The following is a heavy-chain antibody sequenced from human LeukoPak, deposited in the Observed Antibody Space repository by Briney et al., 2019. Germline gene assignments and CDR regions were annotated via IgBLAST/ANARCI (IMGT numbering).Heavy chain of an antibody. CDR3: ARDRVWDGFDY. V-gene: IGHV4-59*01. D-gene: IGHD6-13*01. CDR2: IYYSGST. J-gene: IGHJ4*02. CDR1: GGSISSYY. Sequence: SETLSLTCTVSGGSISSYYWSWIRQPPGKGLEWIGYIYYSGSTNYNPSLKSRVTISVDTSKNQFSLKLSPVTAADTAVYYCARDRVWDGFDYWGQGTLVTVSS.